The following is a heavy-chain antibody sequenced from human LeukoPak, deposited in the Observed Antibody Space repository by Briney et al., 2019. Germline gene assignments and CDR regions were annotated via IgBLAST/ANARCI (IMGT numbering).Heavy chain of an antibody. CDR1: GGSFSGYY. V-gene: IGHV4-34*01. Sequence: SETLSPTCAVYGGSFSGYYWTWIRQPPGKGLEWIGEINHSGSTNYNPSLKSRVTISVDTSKNQFSLKLSSVTAADTAVYYCARSQRGWLHPFDYWGQGTLVTVSS. J-gene: IGHJ4*02. CDR3: ARSQRGWLHPFDY. D-gene: IGHD5-24*01. CDR2: INHSGST.